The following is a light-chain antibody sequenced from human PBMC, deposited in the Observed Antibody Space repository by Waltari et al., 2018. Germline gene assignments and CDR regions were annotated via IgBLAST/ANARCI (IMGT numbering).Light chain of an antibody. J-gene: IGKJ4*01. CDR1: QIFLYSSNNKNY. V-gene: IGKV4-1*01. CDR2: WSS. Sequence: DIVMTQSPDSLAVSLGERATINCKSSQIFLYSSNNKNYFAWYPQKPGQPPKLLIYWSSTRESGVPDRFSGSGSGTDFTLTISSLQAEDGAVYYCQQYYSTPLTFGGGTKVEIK. CDR3: QQYYSTPLT.